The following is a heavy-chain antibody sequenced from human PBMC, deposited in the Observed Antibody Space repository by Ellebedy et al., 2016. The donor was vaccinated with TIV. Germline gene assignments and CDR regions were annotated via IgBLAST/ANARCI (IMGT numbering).Heavy chain of an antibody. D-gene: IGHD3-22*01. CDR1: RGTFSSYA. V-gene: IGHV3-30-3*01. J-gene: IGHJ3*02. Sequence: SXKASRGTFSSYAMHWVRQAPGKGLEWVAVISYDGSNKYYADSVKGRFTISRDNSKNTLYLQMNSLRAEDTAVYYCARVSPMIVGAFDIWGQGTMVTVSS. CDR3: ARVSPMIVGAFDI. CDR2: ISYDGSNK.